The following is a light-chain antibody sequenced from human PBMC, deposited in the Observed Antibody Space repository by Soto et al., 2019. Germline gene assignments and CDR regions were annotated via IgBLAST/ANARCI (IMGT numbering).Light chain of an antibody. CDR3: QQYNNWPS. V-gene: IGKV3-15*01. CDR1: QTVSRN. J-gene: IGKJ5*01. CDR2: DIS. Sequence: EVVMKQPPATLSVSPGERATLSCRASQTVSRNLACYQQRPGQAPRLLIYDISNRATGVPARFSGSGSETEFTLTIRSLQSEDFAVYFCQQYNNWPSFGQGTRLEIK.